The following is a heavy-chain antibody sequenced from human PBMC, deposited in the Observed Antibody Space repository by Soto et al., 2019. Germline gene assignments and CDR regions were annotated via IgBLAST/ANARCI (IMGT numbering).Heavy chain of an antibody. CDR2: IYYSGST. J-gene: IGHJ5*02. V-gene: IGHV4-39*07. D-gene: IGHD2-2*01. CDR3: ARAEDIVVVPAAIGFDP. CDR1: GGSISSRSYY. Sequence: SETLSLTSTVSGGSISSRSYYWGWIRQPPGKGLERIGSIYYSGSTNYNPSLKSRVTISVDTSKNQFSLKLSSVTAADTAVYYCARAEDIVVVPAAIGFDPWGQGTLVTVSS.